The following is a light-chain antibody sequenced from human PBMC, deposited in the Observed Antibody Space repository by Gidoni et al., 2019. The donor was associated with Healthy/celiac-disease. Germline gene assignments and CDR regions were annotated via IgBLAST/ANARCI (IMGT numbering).Light chain of an antibody. CDR3: QHYNSSPL. CDR1: HSIRSSY. CDR2: GAS. Sequence: EIVLTQSPGTLSLSPGERATPSCRASHSIRSSYLAWYQQNPGQAPRLLIYGASSSATGIPDRVSGSGSGTDFTLTISRLEPEDFAVYYCQHYNSSPLFGPGTKVDIK. J-gene: IGKJ3*01. V-gene: IGKV3-20*01.